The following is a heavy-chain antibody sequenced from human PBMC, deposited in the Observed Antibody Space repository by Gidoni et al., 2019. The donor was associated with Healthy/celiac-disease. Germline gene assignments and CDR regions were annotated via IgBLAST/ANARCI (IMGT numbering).Heavy chain of an antibody. CDR2: ILPIFGTA. Sequence: VQLVQSGAEVKKPWSSVTVSCKASGGTFSSSAISWVRQAPVQGREWMGGILPIFGTANDAHKIQGSVTITADESTSTAYMELSSLRSENTAVYYCARGSPEYSSSADWFDPWGQGTLVTVSS. CDR3: ARGSPEYSSSADWFDP. CDR1: GGTFSSSA. D-gene: IGHD6-6*01. V-gene: IGHV1-69*01. J-gene: IGHJ5*02.